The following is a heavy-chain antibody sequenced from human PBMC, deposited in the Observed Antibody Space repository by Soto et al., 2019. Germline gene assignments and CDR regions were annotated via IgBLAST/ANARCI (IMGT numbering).Heavy chain of an antibody. CDR1: GFTFSRYG. J-gene: IGHJ4*02. V-gene: IGHV3-33*01. CDR2: IWYDGSKE. D-gene: IGHD2-21*01. Sequence: QVQLVESGGGVVQPGRSLRLSCAASGFTFSRYGIHWVRQTPGKGLEWVAVIWYDGSKEYYAESVKGRLTVSRDNSKNTLYLQMDSLRAEDTAVYYCARAVAGGRLDSWGQGTLVTVSS. CDR3: ARAVAGGRLDS.